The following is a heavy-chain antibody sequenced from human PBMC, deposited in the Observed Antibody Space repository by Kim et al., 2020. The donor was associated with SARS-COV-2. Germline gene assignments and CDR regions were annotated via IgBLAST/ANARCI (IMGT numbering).Heavy chain of an antibody. CDR2: ISYDGSNK. J-gene: IGHJ4*02. CDR1: GFTFSSYA. D-gene: IGHD2-21*02. Sequence: GGSLRLSCAASGFTFSSYAMHWVRQAPGKGLEWVAGISYDGSNKYYADSVKGRFTISRDNSKNTLYLQMNSLRAEDTAVYYCAGTNCGGDCPCDYWGQGTLVTVSS. V-gene: IGHV3-30-3*01. CDR3: AGTNCGGDCPCDY.